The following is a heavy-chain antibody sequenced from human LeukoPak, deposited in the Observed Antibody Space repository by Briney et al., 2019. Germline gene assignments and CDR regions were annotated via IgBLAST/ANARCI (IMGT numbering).Heavy chain of an antibody. CDR3: AKDRGNYRAFDY. J-gene: IGHJ4*02. V-gene: IGHV3-23*01. CDR2: ISGSDDST. D-gene: IGHD3-16*02. CDR1: GFTFSSYG. Sequence: PGGSLRLSCAASGFTFSSYGMSWVRQAPGKGLEWFSAISGSDDSTYYADSVKGRFTISRDNSKNTLYLQTNSLRAEDTAVYYCAKDRGNYRAFDYWGQGTLVTVSS.